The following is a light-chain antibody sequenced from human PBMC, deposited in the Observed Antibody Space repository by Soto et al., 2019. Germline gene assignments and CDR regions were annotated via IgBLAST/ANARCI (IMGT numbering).Light chain of an antibody. J-gene: IGKJ1*01. CDR2: GAS. Sequence: ETVLTQSPGTLSLSPGERATLFCRDSQRISNNFLAWYQQIPGQAPSLLIFGASRRATGIPDRFSGSRSGTEFTPIIDRLEREVFAVCYCQHYRRASPSWTLGEVTKVEI. CDR1: QRISNNF. CDR3: QHYRRASPSWT. V-gene: IGKV3-20*01.